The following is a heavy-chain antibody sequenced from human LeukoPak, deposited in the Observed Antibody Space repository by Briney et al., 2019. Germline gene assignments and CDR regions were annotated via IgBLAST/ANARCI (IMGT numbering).Heavy chain of an antibody. CDR3: TTISGTSTRLLY. D-gene: IGHD1-26*01. V-gene: IGHV3-49*04. Sequence: PGGSLRLSCTTSGFTFADFAMSWVRQAPGKGLEWLGFIRSKVYGGTTSYAASVKGRFTISRDDSKSVAYLQMNSLKTEDTAVYYCTTISGTSTRLLYWGQGTLVTVSS. J-gene: IGHJ4*02. CDR2: IRSKVYGGTT. CDR1: GFTFADFA.